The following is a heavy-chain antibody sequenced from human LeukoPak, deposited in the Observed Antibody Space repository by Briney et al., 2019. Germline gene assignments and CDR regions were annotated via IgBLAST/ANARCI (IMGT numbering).Heavy chain of an antibody. V-gene: IGHV4-34*01. CDR2: INHSGST. Sequence: WETLTLTCAVCGGSFSGYYWSWIRQPPGKGLEWIGEINHSGSTNYNPSLKSRVTISVDTSKNQFSLKLTSVTAADTAVHYCARDGGTHDAFDISAQGTMVTVSS. CDR3: ARDGGTHDAFDI. J-gene: IGHJ3*02. D-gene: IGHD3-16*01. CDR1: GGSFSGYY.